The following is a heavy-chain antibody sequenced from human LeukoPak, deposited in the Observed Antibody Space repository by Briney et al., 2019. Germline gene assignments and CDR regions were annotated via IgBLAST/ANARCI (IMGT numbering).Heavy chain of an antibody. CDR2: ISSYNGKT. CDR1: GYTFTNNG. V-gene: IGHV1-18*01. CDR3: ARDLYGSGDY. J-gene: IGHJ4*02. Sequence: ASVKVSCKASGYTFTNNGITWVRQAPGQGLEWMGWISSYNGKTDYAQKFQARVTMTTDTSTNTAYMELRSLRSDDTAVYFCARDLYGSGDYWGQGTLVTVSS. D-gene: IGHD3-10*01.